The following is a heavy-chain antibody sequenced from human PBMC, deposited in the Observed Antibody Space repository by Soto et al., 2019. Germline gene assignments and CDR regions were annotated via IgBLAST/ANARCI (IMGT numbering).Heavy chain of an antibody. CDR2: IYYSGST. CDR1: GGSISSGGYY. CDR3: SVLVVVAATGFDI. D-gene: IGHD2-15*01. J-gene: IGHJ3*02. Sequence: SETLSLTCTVSGGSISSGGYYWSWIRQHPGKGLEWIGYIYYSGSTYYNPSLKSRVTISVDTSKNQFSLKLSSVTAADTAVYYCSVLVVVAATGFDIWGQGTMVTVSS. V-gene: IGHV4-31*03.